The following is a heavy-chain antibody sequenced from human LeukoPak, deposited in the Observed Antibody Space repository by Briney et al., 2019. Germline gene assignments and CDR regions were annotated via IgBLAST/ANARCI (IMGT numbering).Heavy chain of an antibody. D-gene: IGHD3-22*01. V-gene: IGHV5-51*01. CDR3: ARESSGYYYVVDY. J-gene: IGHJ4*02. Sequence: GESLKISCKGSGYSFTNYWIGWVRQMPGKGMEWMGIIYPGDSDTRYSPSFQGQVTISADKSISTAYLQWSSLKASDTAMYYCARESSGYYYVVDYWGQGTLVTVSS. CDR2: IYPGDSDT. CDR1: GYSFTNYW.